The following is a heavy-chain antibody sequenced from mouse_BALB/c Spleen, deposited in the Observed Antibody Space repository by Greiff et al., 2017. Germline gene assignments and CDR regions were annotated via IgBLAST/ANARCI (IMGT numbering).Heavy chain of an antibody. CDR1: GFTFSSYG. CDR2: ISSGGSYT. V-gene: IGHV5-6*01. D-gene: IGHD1-1*01. J-gene: IGHJ2*01. Sequence: EVKVVESGGDLVKPGGSLKLSCAASGFTFSSYGMSWVRQTPDKRLEWVATISSGGSYTYYPDSVKGRFTISRDNAKNTLYLQMSSLKSEDTAMYYYARSLITTVVADYWGQGTTLTVAS. CDR3: ARSLITTVVADY.